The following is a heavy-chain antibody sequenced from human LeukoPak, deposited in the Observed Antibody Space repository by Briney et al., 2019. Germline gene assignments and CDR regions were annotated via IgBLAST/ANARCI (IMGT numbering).Heavy chain of an antibody. J-gene: IGHJ4*02. CDR1: GFTFXXYS. CDR2: ISSSSSTI. V-gene: IGHV3-48*01. CDR3: ARGIYGQWLVLDY. Sequence: GFTFXXYSMXXVRQAPGKGLEWVSYISSSSSTIYYADSVKGRFTISRDNSKNTLYLQMNSLRAEDTAVYYCARGIYGQWLVLDYWGQGTLVTVSS. D-gene: IGHD6-19*01.